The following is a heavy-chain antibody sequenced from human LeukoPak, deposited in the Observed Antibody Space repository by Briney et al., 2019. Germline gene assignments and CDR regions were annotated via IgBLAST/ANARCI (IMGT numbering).Heavy chain of an antibody. D-gene: IGHD6-13*01. V-gene: IGHV3-48*01. J-gene: IGHJ6*03. CDR1: GFTFSSYE. CDR3: ARDTSSAAGLTIYYYMDV. CDR2: ISSSSSTL. Sequence: GGALRLSCAASGFTFSSYEMNWVRQAPGKGLEWVSYISSSSSTLYYADSVKGRFTISRDNAKNSLYLQMNSLRAEDTAVYYCARDTSSAAGLTIYYYMDVWGKGTTVTVSS.